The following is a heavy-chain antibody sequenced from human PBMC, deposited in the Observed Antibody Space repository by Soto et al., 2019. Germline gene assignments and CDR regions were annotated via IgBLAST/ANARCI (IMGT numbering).Heavy chain of an antibody. CDR1: GGSISSYY. CDR3: ARRYGGNFDY. D-gene: IGHD1-26*01. V-gene: IGHV4-59*01. J-gene: IGHJ4*02. Sequence: QVQLQESGPGLVKPSETLSLTCTVSGGSISSYYWSWIRQPPGKGLEWIGYIYYSGSTNYNPSIKCRVTISVDTSKNQFSLKLSSVTAADTAVYYCARRYGGNFDYWGQGTLVTVSS. CDR2: IYYSGST.